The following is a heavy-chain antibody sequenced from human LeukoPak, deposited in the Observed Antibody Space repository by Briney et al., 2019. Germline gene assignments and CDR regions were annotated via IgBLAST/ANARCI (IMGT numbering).Heavy chain of an antibody. J-gene: IGHJ3*02. D-gene: IGHD3-22*01. CDR2: IYSGGDT. CDR1: GFTVSSNY. V-gene: IGHV3-66*01. CDR3: ARDGYYYDSSGYGHDAFDI. Sequence: GGSLRLSCAVSGFTVSSNYMSWVRQAPGKGLEWVSFIYSGGDTYYADSVKGRFTSSRDNSKNTLYLQMNSLRAEDTAVYYCARDGYYYDSSGYGHDAFDIWGQGTMVTVSS.